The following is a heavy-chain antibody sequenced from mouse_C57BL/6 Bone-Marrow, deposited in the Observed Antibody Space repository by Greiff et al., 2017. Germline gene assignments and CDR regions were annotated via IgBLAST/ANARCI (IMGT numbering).Heavy chain of an antibody. CDR2: IRNKANGYTT. J-gene: IGHJ1*03. D-gene: IGHD1-1*01. CDR1: GFTFTDYY. Sequence: EVKLVESGGGLVQPGGSLSLSCAASGFTFTDYYMSWVRQPPGKALEWLGFIRNKANGYTTEYSASVKGRFTISRDNSQSILYLQMNALRAEDSATYYCARSSPSGRRDRWYFDVWGTGTTVTVSS. CDR3: ARSSPSGRRDRWYFDV. V-gene: IGHV7-3*01.